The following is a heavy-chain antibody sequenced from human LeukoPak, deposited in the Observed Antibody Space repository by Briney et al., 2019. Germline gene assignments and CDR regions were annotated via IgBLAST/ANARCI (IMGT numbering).Heavy chain of an antibody. J-gene: IGHJ4*02. D-gene: IGHD1-7*01. V-gene: IGHV3-23*01. CDR1: GFTFSSYA. Sequence: PGGSLRLSCAASGFTFSSYAMSWVRQAPGKGLEWVSGISGSGGSTYYADSVKGRFTISRDNSKNTLYLQMNSLRAEDTAVYYCAKIYNWNYAPEYYFDYWGQGTLVTVSS. CDR2: ISGSGGST. CDR3: AKIYNWNYAPEYYFDY.